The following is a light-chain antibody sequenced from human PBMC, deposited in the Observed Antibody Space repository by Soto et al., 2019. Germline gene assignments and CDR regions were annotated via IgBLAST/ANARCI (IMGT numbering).Light chain of an antibody. Sequence: AIQMTQSPSSLSASVGDRVTITCRASQGIRNDLGWYQQKPGKAPKLLIYAASSLQSGVPSRFSGSGSGTDFTLIISSVQPVDFATYYCLQDYNYPRTFGQGTKLEIK. CDR1: QGIRND. CDR2: AAS. CDR3: LQDYNYPRT. J-gene: IGKJ2*01. V-gene: IGKV1-6*01.